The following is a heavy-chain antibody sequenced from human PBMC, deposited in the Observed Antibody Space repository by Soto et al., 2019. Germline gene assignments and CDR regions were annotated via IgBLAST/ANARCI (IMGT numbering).Heavy chain of an antibody. D-gene: IGHD2-2*01. CDR1: GGSISSYY. V-gene: IGHV4-59*01. Sequence: SETLSLTCTVSGGSISSYYWSWIRQPPGKGLEWIGYIYYSGSTNYNPSLKSRVTISVDTSKNQFSLKLSSVTAADTAVYYCAREGCSSSICPEDHYFALEVWGQGTTVTVSS. CDR3: AREGCSSSICPEDHYFALEV. J-gene: IGHJ6*02. CDR2: IYYSGST.